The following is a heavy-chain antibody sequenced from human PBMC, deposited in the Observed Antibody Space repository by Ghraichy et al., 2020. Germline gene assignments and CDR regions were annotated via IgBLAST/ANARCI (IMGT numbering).Heavy chain of an antibody. V-gene: IGHV3-30*18. CDR3: ANFDSYGFPFGEDYYYYGMDV. J-gene: IGHJ6*02. Sequence: GGSLRLSCAASGFTFSSYGMHWVRQAPGKGLEWVAVISYDGSNKYYADSVKGRFTISRDNSKNTLYLQMNSLRAEDTAVYYCANFDSYGFPFGEDYYYYGMDVGDQGTTVTVSS. CDR2: ISYDGSNK. CDR1: GFTFSSYG. D-gene: IGHD5-18*01.